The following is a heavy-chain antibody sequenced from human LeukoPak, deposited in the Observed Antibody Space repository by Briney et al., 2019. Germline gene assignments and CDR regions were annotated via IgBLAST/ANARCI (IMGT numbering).Heavy chain of an antibody. CDR1: GYCFTIYW. CDR3: ASAAPDAFDI. J-gene: IGHJ3*02. V-gene: IGHV5-51*03. D-gene: IGHD6-25*01. Sequence: GESLKFSCKGSGYCFTIYWSGWVRQMPGKGLDRMGIIYPVDSATGYQTFFRAQFTISANKSISTSNRQCSGLKPSDTPYYSSASAAPDAFDIWGQGTMVTVSS. CDR2: IYPVDSAT.